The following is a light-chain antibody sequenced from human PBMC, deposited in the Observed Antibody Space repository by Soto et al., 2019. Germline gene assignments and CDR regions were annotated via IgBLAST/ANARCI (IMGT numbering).Light chain of an antibody. Sequence: EIVLTQSPGTLSLSPGERATLSCRASQSVSSSYLAWYQQKPGQAPRLLIYGASSRATGIPDRFSGSGSGTDFTITISRLQPEDFAVYYCQQYGSSPIQFGQG. CDR1: QSVSSSY. V-gene: IGKV3-20*01. J-gene: IGKJ1*01. CDR3: QQYGSSPIQ. CDR2: GAS.